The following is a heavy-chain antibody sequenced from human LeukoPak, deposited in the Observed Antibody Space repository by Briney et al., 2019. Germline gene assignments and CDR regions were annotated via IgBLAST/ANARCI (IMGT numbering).Heavy chain of an antibody. J-gene: IGHJ3*02. V-gene: IGHV1-18*01. Sequence: ASVKVSCKASGYTFSSYGINWVRQAPGQGLEWMGWISAYNGNTNYAQKLQGRVTMTTDTSTSTAYMELRSLRSDDTALYYCARHLAWGNLLHDAFDIWGQGTMVTVSS. CDR3: ARHLAWGNLLHDAFDI. D-gene: IGHD3-16*01. CDR1: GYTFSSYG. CDR2: ISAYNGNT.